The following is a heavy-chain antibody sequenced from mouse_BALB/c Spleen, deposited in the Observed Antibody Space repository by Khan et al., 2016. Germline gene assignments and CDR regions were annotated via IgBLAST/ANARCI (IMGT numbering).Heavy chain of an antibody. CDR1: GYTFTDYS. CDR2: INTETGEP. CDR3: ASGNYYGSSAY. V-gene: IGHV9-2-1*01. D-gene: IGHD1-1*01. J-gene: IGHJ3*01. Sequence: QIQLVQSGPELKKPGETVKISCKASGYTFTDYSMHWVKQAPGKGLKWMGWINTETGEPTYADDFKGRFAFSLETSASTAYLQINNLKNEDTATYFCASGNYYGSSAYWGQGTLVTVSA.